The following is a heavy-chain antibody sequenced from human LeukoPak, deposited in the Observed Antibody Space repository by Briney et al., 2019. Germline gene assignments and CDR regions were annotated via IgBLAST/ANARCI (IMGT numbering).Heavy chain of an antibody. Sequence: PGGSLRLSCAASGFSFTTYWMGWVRQAPGKGLEWVANINQDESSQYYVDAVRGRLTISRDNAKNSLNLQMNSLRAEDTAVYYCAKVDSGIVATGSPYFDYWGQGTLVTVSS. D-gene: IGHD6-13*01. CDR3: AKVDSGIVATGSPYFDY. CDR1: GFSFTTYW. V-gene: IGHV3-7*03. J-gene: IGHJ4*02. CDR2: INQDESSQ.